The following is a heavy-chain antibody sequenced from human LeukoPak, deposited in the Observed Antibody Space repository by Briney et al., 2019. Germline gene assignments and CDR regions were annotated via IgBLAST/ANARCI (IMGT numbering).Heavy chain of an antibody. D-gene: IGHD6-19*01. J-gene: IGHJ1*01. V-gene: IGHV3-74*01. CDR3: ARSLGGGWPGYFQN. Sequence: PGGSLRLSCAASGFTFSSYWMQWVRQAPGKGLVWVSRVSGDGSTTSYADPVKGRFTISRDNSKNTLYLQMNSLRAEDTAVYYCARSLGGGWPGYFQNWGQGTLVTVSS. CDR1: GFTFSSYW. CDR2: VSGDGSTT.